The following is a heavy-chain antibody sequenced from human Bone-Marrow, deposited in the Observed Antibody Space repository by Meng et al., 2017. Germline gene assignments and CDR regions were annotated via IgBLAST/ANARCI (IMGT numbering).Heavy chain of an antibody. J-gene: IGHJ4*02. D-gene: IGHD5-24*01. V-gene: IGHV1-2*06. CDR1: GYTFPDYW. CDR3: ARDVSDGYNQIIGPGYDY. CDR2: INPKSGDT. Sequence: ASVKVSCKASGYTFPDYWLHWVRRAPGQGLEWMGRINPKSGDTHYAQRFQGGVTMTGDTSISTAYMELSSLRSEDTAVYYCARDVSDGYNQIIGPGYDYWGQGTLVTVSS.